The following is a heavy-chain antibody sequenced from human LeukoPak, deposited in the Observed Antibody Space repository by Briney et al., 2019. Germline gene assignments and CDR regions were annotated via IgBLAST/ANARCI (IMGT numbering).Heavy chain of an antibody. J-gene: IGHJ4*02. CDR2: IRSKGYGETT. D-gene: IGHD3-10*01. CDR3: ARDKTSPLNSGSGSYRGGYFDY. CDR1: GFTFGDYA. V-gene: IGHV3-49*04. Sequence: GGSLRLSCTTSGFTFGDYAMSWVRQAPGRGLEWVGFIRSKGYGETTEYAASVKGRFTISRDDSKSIAYLQMNSLKIEDTAVYYCARDKTSPLNSGSGSYRGGYFDYWGQGTLVTVSS.